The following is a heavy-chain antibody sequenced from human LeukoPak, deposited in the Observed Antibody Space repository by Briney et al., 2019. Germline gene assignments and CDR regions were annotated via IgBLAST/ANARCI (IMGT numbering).Heavy chain of an antibody. J-gene: IGHJ3*02. D-gene: IGHD2-2*01. CDR2: INPSGGST. CDR1: GYTFTGYY. Sequence: ASVKVSCKASGYTFTGYYMHWVRQAPGQGLEWMGIINPSGGSTSYAQKFQGRVTMTRDTSTSTVYMELSSLRSEDTAVYYCAIYCSSTSCYREAFDIWGQGTMVTVSS. V-gene: IGHV1-46*03. CDR3: AIYCSSTSCYREAFDI.